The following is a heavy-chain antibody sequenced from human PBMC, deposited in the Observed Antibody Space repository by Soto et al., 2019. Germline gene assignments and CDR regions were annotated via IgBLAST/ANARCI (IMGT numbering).Heavy chain of an antibody. D-gene: IGHD1-26*01. CDR3: AKDSAHYGMDV. V-gene: IGHV3-30*18. Sequence: GGSLRLSCAASGFTFSSYGMHWVRQAPGKGLEWVAVISYDGSNKYYADSVKGRFTISRDNSKNTLYLQMNSLRAEDTAVYYCAKDSAHYGMDVWGQGTTVTVSS. CDR2: ISYDGSNK. CDR1: GFTFSSYG. J-gene: IGHJ6*02.